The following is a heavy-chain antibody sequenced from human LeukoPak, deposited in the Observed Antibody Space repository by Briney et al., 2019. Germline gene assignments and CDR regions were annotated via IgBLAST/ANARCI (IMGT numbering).Heavy chain of an antibody. Sequence: PSETLSLTCTVSGGSINNHYWSWIRQPPGKGLEWIGYIYYSGSTNYNPSLESRVAISVDTSKNQFSLKPSSVTAADTAVYYCARASGWYAYYFDYWGQGTLVTVSS. CDR2: IYYSGST. V-gene: IGHV4-59*11. J-gene: IGHJ4*02. CDR3: ARASGWYAYYFDY. CDR1: GGSINNHY. D-gene: IGHD6-19*01.